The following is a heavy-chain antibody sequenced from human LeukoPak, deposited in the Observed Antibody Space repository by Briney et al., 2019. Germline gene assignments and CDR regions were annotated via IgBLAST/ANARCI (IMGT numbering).Heavy chain of an antibody. D-gene: IGHD2/OR15-2a*01. CDR3: AKDSAKKYDDY. Sequence: GSLRLSCAASGFTFSSYAMSWVRQAPGKGLEWVSGISGSDGSTNYADSVKGRFTISRENSKNTLYLQMNSLRAEDTAVYYCAKDSAKKYDDYWGQGTLVTVSS. CDR1: GFTFSSYA. CDR2: ISGSDGST. V-gene: IGHV3-23*01. J-gene: IGHJ4*02.